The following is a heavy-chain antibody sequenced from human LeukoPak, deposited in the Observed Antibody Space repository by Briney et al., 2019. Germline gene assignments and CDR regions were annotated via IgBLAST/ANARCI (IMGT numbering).Heavy chain of an antibody. J-gene: IGHJ4*02. CDR1: GGFISSSNW. Sequence: PSETLSLTCAVSGGFISSSNWWSWVRQPPGKGLEWIGEIYHSGSTNYNPSLKSRVTISVDKSKNQFSLKLSSVTAADTAVYYCARAYRGSYSDHFDYWGQGTLVTVSS. CDR2: IYHSGST. CDR3: ARAYRGSYSDHFDY. V-gene: IGHV4-4*02. D-gene: IGHD1-26*01.